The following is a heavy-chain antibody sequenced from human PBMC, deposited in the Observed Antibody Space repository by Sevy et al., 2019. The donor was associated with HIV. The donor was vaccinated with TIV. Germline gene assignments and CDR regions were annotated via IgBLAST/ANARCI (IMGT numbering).Heavy chain of an antibody. CDR1: GFTFSSYG. D-gene: IGHD4-17*01. CDR3: VRANGDHRYYYYGMDV. CDR2: IWYDGSNK. Sequence: GGSLRLSCAASGFTFSSYGMHWVRQAPGKGLEWVAVIWYDGSNKYYADSVKGRFTISRDNSKNTLYLQMNSLRAEDTAVYYCVRANGDHRYYYYGMDVWGQGTTVTVSS. V-gene: IGHV3-33*01. J-gene: IGHJ6*02.